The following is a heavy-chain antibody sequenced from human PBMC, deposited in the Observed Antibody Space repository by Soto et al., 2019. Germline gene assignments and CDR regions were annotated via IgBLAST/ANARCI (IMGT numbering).Heavy chain of an antibody. Sequence: TLSLTCTVSGGSISSYYWSWIRQPPGKGLEWIGYIYYSGSTNYNPSLKSRVTISVDASKNQFSLKLSSVTAADTAVYYCARDSARPNLRYFDWSPYFDYWGQGTLVTVSS. CDR1: GGSISSYY. V-gene: IGHV4-59*01. CDR2: IYYSGST. CDR3: ARDSARPNLRYFDWSPYFDY. J-gene: IGHJ4*02. D-gene: IGHD3-9*01.